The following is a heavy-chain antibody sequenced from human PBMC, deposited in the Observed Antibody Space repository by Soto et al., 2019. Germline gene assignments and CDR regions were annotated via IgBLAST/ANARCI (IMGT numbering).Heavy chain of an antibody. CDR2: IYYSGST. CDR3: ARDLGIAVAGNWFDP. J-gene: IGHJ5*02. CDR1: GGSISSGDYY. Sequence: SETLSLSCTVSGGSISSGDYYWSWIRQPPGKGLEWIGYIYYSGSTYYNPSLKSRVTISVDTSKNQFSLKLSSVTAADTAVYYCARDLGIAVAGNWFDPWGQGTLVTVSS. D-gene: IGHD6-19*01. V-gene: IGHV4-30-4*01.